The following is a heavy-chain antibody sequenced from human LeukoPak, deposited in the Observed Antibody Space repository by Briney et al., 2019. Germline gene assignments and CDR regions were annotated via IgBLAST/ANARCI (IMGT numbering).Heavy chain of an antibody. J-gene: IGHJ4*02. CDR1: GFTFSSYG. Sequence: PGRSLRLSCAASGFTFSSYGMHWVRQAPGKGLEWVAVIWYDGSNKYYADSVKGRFTISRDNSKNTLYLQMNSLRAEDTAAYYCARDKGIAVAGSDYWGQGTLVTVSS. CDR3: ARDKGIAVAGSDY. CDR2: IWYDGSNK. V-gene: IGHV3-33*01. D-gene: IGHD6-19*01.